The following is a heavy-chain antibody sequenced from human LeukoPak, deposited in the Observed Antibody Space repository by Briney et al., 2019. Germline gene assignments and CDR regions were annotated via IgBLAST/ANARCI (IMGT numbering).Heavy chain of an antibody. Sequence: GGSLRLSCAASGLTASSYSMNWVRQAPGKGLEWVSYISSSSSTIYYADSVKGRFTISRDNAKNSLYLQMNSLRDEDTAVYYCARAAHFYSNAFDIWGLGTMVTVSS. V-gene: IGHV3-48*02. CDR2: ISSSSSTI. CDR3: ARAAHFYSNAFDI. CDR1: GLTASSYS. J-gene: IGHJ3*02. D-gene: IGHD6-13*01.